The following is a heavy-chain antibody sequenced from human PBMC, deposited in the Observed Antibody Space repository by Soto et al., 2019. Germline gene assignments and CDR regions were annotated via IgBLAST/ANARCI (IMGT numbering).Heavy chain of an antibody. CDR2: IWYDGSNK. V-gene: IGHV3-33*01. D-gene: IGHD3-10*01. CDR3: VRKITVSRGVSSHYFDY. Sequence: PGGSLRLSCAASGFTFSSYGMHWVRQAPGKGLEWVAVIWYDGSNKYYADSVKGRFTISRDNSKNTLYLQMNSLRAEDTAVYYCVRKITVSRGVSSHYFDYWGQGTLVTVS. CDR1: GFTFSSYG. J-gene: IGHJ4*02.